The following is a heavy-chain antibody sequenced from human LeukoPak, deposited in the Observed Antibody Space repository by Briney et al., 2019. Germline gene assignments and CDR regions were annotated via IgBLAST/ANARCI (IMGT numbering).Heavy chain of an antibody. J-gene: IGHJ4*02. CDR2: ISDSGTGT. V-gene: IGHV3-23*01. CDR3: ARVPYGDSPDY. Sequence: GGSLRLSCAASGFTFSSYAMSWVRQAPGKGLEWVSGISDSGTGTYYADSVKGRFTISRDNAKNSLYLQMNSLRAEDTAVYYCARVPYGDSPDYWGQGTLVTVSS. CDR1: GFTFSSYA. D-gene: IGHD4-17*01.